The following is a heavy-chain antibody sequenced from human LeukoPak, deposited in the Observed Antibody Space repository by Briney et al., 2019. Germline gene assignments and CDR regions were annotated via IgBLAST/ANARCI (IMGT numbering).Heavy chain of an antibody. CDR1: AFTFSVYW. CDR3: VRDGIRDIPGIITIRYDY. D-gene: IGHD3-10*01. V-gene: IGHV3-7*05. J-gene: IGHJ4*02. Sequence: GGSLRLSCSASAFTFSVYWMTWVRQAPGKGLEWVATIKEDGSDKYYVDSVRGRFTISRDNAGNSLYLQMNSLTAEDTALYYCVRDGIRDIPGIITIRYDYWGQGTLVTVSS. CDR2: IKEDGSDK.